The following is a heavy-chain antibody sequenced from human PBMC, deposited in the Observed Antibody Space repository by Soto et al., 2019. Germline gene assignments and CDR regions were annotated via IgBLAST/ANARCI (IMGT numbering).Heavy chain of an antibody. CDR1: GYTFTRYT. D-gene: IGHD1-1*01. V-gene: IGHV1-3*01. J-gene: IGHJ5*02. Sequence: GASVKVSCKASGYTFTRYTMNWVRQAPGQRLEWMGWINPDNGNTKSSQKFQDRVIITRDTSASTAYMDLRSLRSEDTAVYYCARGIGTGQLDPWGQGTLVTVSS. CDR2: INPDNGNT. CDR3: ARGIGTGQLDP.